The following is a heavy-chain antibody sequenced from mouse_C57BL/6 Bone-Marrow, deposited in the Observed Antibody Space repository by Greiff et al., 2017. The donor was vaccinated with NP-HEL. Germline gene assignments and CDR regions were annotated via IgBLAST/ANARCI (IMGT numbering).Heavy chain of an antibody. CDR1: GFTFSSYA. D-gene: IGHD2-1*01. Sequence: VQLKQSGGGLVKPGGSLKLSCAASGFTFSSYAMSWVRQTPEKRLEWVATISDGGSYTYYPDNVKGRFTISRDNAKNNLYLQMSHLKSEDTAMYYCAREGGNYGYWGQGTTLTVSS. V-gene: IGHV5-4*01. CDR3: AREGGNYGY. J-gene: IGHJ2*01. CDR2: ISDGGSYT.